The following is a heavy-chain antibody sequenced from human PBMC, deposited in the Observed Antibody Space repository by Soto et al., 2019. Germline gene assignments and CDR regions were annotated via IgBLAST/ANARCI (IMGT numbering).Heavy chain of an antibody. CDR3: AKDQDDYDFWSQPNNWFDP. D-gene: IGHD3-3*01. J-gene: IGHJ5*02. CDR1: GFTFSSYA. CDR2: ISGSGGST. V-gene: IGHV3-23*01. Sequence: GGSLRLSCAASGFTFSSYAMSWVRQAPGKGLEWVSAISGSGGSTYYADSVKGRFTISRDNSKNTLYLQMNSLRAEDTAVYYCAKDQDDYDFWSQPNNWFDPWGQGTLVTVSS.